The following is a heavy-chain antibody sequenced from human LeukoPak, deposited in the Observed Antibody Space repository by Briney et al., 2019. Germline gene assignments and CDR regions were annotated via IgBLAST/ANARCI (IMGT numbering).Heavy chain of an antibody. J-gene: IGHJ3*01. CDR3: ARGMFSSSESFDV. CDR1: GYTFGAHY. V-gene: IGHV1-2*02. CDR2: INPTAGDT. Sequence: ASVKVSCKASGYTFGAHYIHWLRQAPGQGLEYMGWINPTAGDTRFAEKSKGRVTLTRDTSTSTVYMELTGLTLADTAVYYCARGMFSSSESFDVWGQGAMVVVSS. D-gene: IGHD1-14*01.